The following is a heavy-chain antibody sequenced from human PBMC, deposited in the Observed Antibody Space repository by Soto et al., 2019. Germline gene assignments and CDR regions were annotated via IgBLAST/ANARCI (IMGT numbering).Heavy chain of an antibody. CDR3: AHLEYYGSGSYTY. CDR1: GFSLSTSGVG. D-gene: IGHD3-10*01. V-gene: IGHV2-5*02. CDR2: VYWDDDK. J-gene: IGHJ4*02. Sequence: QITLKESGPTLVKPTQTLMLTCTFSGFSLSTSGVGVGWIRQPPGKALEWLASVYWDDDKRYSPSLKSRPTSTKDTAKTRVVLTMTNVDPVDTATYYCAHLEYYGSGSYTYWGQGTLVTVSS.